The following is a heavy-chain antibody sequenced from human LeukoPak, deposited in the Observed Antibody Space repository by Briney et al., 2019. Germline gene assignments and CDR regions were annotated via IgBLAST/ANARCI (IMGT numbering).Heavy chain of an antibody. CDR3: AKPLLEWLYPFDI. J-gene: IGHJ3*02. CDR2: IYTSGST. V-gene: IGHV4-61*02. CDR1: GGSISSGSYY. Sequence: SQTLSLTCTVSGGSISSGSYYWSWIRQPAGKGLEWIGRIYTSGSTNYNPSLKSRVTISVDTSKNQFSLKLSSVTAADTAVYYCAKPLLEWLYPFDIWGQGTMVTVSS. D-gene: IGHD3-3*01.